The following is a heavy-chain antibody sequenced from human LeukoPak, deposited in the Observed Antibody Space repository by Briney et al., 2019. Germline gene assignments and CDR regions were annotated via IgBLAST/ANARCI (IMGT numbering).Heavy chain of an antibody. Sequence: SETLSLTCTVSGGSITSGSNYWSWIRQPAGKGLEWIGRIYTSGETYYNPSLRSRVTISVDTPKNQFSLKLSSVTAADTAVYYCAREYSSSSGWFDPWGQGTLVTVSS. D-gene: IGHD6-6*01. CDR1: GGSITSGSNY. J-gene: IGHJ5*02. V-gene: IGHV4-61*02. CDR2: IYTSGET. CDR3: AREYSSSSGWFDP.